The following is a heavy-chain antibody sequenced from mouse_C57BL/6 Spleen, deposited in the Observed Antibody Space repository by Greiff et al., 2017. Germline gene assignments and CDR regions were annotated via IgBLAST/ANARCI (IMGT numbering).Heavy chain of an antibody. CDR2: IDPSDSYT. CDR1: GYTFTSYW. V-gene: IGHV1-50*01. D-gene: IGHD1-1*01. CDR3: ASYYYGSSDGFAY. J-gene: IGHJ3*01. Sequence: QVQLQQPGAELVKPGASVKLSCKASGYTFTSYWMQWVKQRPGQGLEWIGEIDPSDSYTNYNQKFKGKATLTVDTSSSTAYMQRSSLTSEDSAVYYCASYYYGSSDGFAYWGQGTLVTVSA.